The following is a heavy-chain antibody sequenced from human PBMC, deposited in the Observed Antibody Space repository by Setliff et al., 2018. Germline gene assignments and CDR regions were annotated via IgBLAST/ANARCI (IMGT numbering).Heavy chain of an antibody. J-gene: IGHJ3*02. CDR1: GGSVSPYF. Sequence: KPSETLSLTCTVSGGSVSPYFWSRIRQPPGKGLEWIGYIYHNGNTNFNPSLKSRVNMSVDTSSNQFVLNLRAVTAADTAVYYCAGGFSYGVTTYGLDIWGRGTMVTVSS. CDR2: IYHNGNT. D-gene: IGHD3-10*01. V-gene: IGHV4-59*02. CDR3: AGGFSYGVTTYGLDI.